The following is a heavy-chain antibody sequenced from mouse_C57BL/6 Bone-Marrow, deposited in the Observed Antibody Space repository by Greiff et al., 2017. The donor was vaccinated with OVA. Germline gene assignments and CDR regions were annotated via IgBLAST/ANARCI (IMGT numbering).Heavy chain of an antibody. CDR3: ARRGSYVTRGYYAMDY. CDR2: IHWDDDK. V-gene: IGHV8-12*01. D-gene: IGHD2-12*01. Sequence: QVTLKESGPGILQSSQTLSLTCSFSGFSLNTSNMGVSWIRQPSGKGLEWLAHIHWDDDKRYNPSLKSRLTISKHTSRNQVFLKITSVDTADTATYYCARRGSYVTRGYYAMDYWGQGTSVTVSS. J-gene: IGHJ4*01. CDR1: GFSLNTSNMG.